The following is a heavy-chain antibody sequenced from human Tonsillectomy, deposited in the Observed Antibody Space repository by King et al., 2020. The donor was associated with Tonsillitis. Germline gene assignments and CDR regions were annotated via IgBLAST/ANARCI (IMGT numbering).Heavy chain of an antibody. J-gene: IGHJ2*01. CDR2: ITGSGGT. D-gene: IGHD5-12*01. CDR1: GFTFSGYI. V-gene: IGHV3-23*04. CDR3: ARGLSGAHWNFDL. Sequence: VQLVESGGGLVQPGGSLGLSCAASGFTFSGYIMRWVRLAPGKGLEWVSTITGSGGTYYADSVKGRFTISRDISKNTLYLQMNSLRVEDTAVYYCARGLSGAHWNFDLWRRGTLVTVSS.